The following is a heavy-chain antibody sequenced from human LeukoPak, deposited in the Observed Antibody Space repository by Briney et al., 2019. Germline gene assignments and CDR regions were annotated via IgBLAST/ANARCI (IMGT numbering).Heavy chain of an antibody. V-gene: IGHV4-4*02. J-gene: IGHJ5*02. Sequence: SETLSLTCAVSGGSISGSNWWSWVRQPPGKGLEWIGEIYHSGSTNYNPSLKSRVTISVDKSKNQFSLKLSSVTAADTAVYYCARGANYYGSGSYRNWFDPWGQGTLVTVSS. CDR2: IYHSGST. CDR1: GGSISGSNW. D-gene: IGHD3-10*01. CDR3: ARGANYYGSGSYRNWFDP.